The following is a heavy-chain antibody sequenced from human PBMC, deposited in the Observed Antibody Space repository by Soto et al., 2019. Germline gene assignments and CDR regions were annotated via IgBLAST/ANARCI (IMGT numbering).Heavy chain of an antibody. CDR3: ARVEISTGGKFDS. CDR1: GFTFTNYW. J-gene: IGHJ4*02. V-gene: IGHV3-74*01. D-gene: IGHD3-16*02. Sequence: EVQLVESGVGLAQPGGALRLSCEVSGFTFTNYWMHWVRQAPGKGLMWVSRINPDGRTTSYADSVKGRFIISRDNAKNTVYLQMNRLRAEDTAVYYCARVEISTGGKFDSWGQGTLVTVSS. CDR2: INPDGRTT.